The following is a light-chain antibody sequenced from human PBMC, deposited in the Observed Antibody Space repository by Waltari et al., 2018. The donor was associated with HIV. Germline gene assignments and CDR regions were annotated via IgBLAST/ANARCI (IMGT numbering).Light chain of an antibody. J-gene: IGLJ3*02. V-gene: IGLV2-14*01. CDR3: SSYRSTVGVV. CDR1: SSDIGAYNY. CDR2: EVR. Sequence: QSALTQPASVSGSPGQSITISCTGTSSDIGAYNYVSWYQPHPGRVPKIIFSEVRNRPSGVSNRFSGSKSGNTASLTISGLQAEDEADYYCSSYRSTVGVVFGGGTKVTVL.